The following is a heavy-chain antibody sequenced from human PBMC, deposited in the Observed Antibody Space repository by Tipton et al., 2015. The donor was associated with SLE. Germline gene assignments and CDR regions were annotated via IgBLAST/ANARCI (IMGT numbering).Heavy chain of an antibody. V-gene: IGHV4-4*07. CDR3: AREKENTGWFWLNASSV. CDR2: IYKTGIT. D-gene: IGHD6-19*01. J-gene: IGHJ3*01. Sequence: GLVKPSQTLSLTCSVSGDSMNNYYWSWIRQPAGMPLEWIGRIYKTGITNYNPSLKGRPSMSVDTSKAHFSLNLNSVTAADTAIYYCAREKENTGWFWLNASSVWGRVTLVTVST. CDR1: GDSMNNYY.